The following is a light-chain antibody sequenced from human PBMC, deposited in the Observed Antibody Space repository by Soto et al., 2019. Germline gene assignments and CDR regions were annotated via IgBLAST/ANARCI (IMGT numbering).Light chain of an antibody. CDR2: HAS. Sequence: DIQMTQSPSTLPASLGDRVTITCRASQSIDRWLAWYQQKPGKAPKILIYHASSLETGVPSRFSGSGSGTEFTLTISSVQPDDFATYFCQQYNSYPWTFGQGTKVDI. J-gene: IGKJ1*01. V-gene: IGKV1-5*01. CDR3: QQYNSYPWT. CDR1: QSIDRW.